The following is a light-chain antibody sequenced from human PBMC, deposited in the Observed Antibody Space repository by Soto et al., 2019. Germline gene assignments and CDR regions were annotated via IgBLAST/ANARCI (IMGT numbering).Light chain of an antibody. CDR1: QSVSSY. CDR2: DAS. J-gene: IGKJ3*01. Sequence: EIVLTQSPATLSLSPGERATLSCRASQSVSSYLAWYQQKPGQAPRPLIYDASNKATGIPARFSGSGSGTDFTLTISSLEPGDFAVYYCQQRSKWPFTFGPGTKVDIK. CDR3: QQRSKWPFT. V-gene: IGKV3-11*01.